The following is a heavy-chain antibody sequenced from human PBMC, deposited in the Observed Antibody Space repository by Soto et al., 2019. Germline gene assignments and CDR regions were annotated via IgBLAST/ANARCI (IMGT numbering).Heavy chain of an antibody. D-gene: IGHD6-6*01. J-gene: IGHJ4*02. CDR2: ISWNSGSI. V-gene: IGHV3-9*01. CDR3: AKDMGYSSSSFDY. Sequence: GGSLRLSCAASGFTFDDYAMHWVRQAPGKGLEWVSGISWNSGSIGYADSVKGRFTISRDNAKNSLYLQMNSLRAEDTALYYCAKDMGYSSSSFDYWGQGTLVTVSS. CDR1: GFTFDDYA.